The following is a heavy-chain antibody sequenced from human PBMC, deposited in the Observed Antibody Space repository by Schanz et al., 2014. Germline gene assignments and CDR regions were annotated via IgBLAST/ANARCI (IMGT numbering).Heavy chain of an antibody. J-gene: IGHJ4*02. V-gene: IGHV3-74*02. D-gene: IGHD6-19*01. CDR1: GFTFSDYS. Sequence: EVQLVESGGGWVQPGGSLRLSCAASGFTFSDYSMNWVRQTPGKGLEWVSRIKSDGSSTSYADSVKGRFTISRDNAKSSLYLQMNSLRVEDTAVYYCAASSGWHPSTDYWGQGTLVTVSS. CDR2: IKSDGSST. CDR3: AASSGWHPSTDY.